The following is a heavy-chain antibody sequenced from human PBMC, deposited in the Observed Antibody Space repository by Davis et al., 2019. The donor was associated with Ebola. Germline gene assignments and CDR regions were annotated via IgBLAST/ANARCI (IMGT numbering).Heavy chain of an antibody. CDR1: GFTFSSYW. CDR2: IKQDGSEK. Sequence: GESLKISCAASGFTFSSYWMSWVRQAPGKGLEWVANIKQDGSEKYYVDSVKGRFTISRDNAKNSLYLQMNSLRAEDTAVYYCAREGVTGSWFDPWGQGTLVTVSS. J-gene: IGHJ5*02. D-gene: IGHD1-20*01. V-gene: IGHV3-7*01. CDR3: AREGVTGSWFDP.